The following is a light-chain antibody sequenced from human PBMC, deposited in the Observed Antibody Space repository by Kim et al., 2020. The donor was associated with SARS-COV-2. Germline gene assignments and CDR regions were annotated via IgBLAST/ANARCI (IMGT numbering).Light chain of an antibody. Sequence: EIVLTQSPATLSLSPGERATLSCRASQSVSNYVAWYQQKLGQAPTLLIYEASKRATGVPARFSGRGAGTDFTLTISSLEPEDFAIYYCQQRSNWPLTFGGGTKVDIK. CDR1: QSVSNY. V-gene: IGKV3-11*01. CDR2: EAS. CDR3: QQRSNWPLT. J-gene: IGKJ4*01.